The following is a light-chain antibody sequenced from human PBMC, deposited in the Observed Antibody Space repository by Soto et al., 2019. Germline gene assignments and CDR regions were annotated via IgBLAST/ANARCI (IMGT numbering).Light chain of an antibody. Sequence: QPVLTQSSSASASLGSSVKLTCTLSSGHSSYIIAWPQQQPGKAPRYLMKLEGSGSYNKGSGVPDRFSGSSSGADRYLTISNLQFDDEADYFCETWDSNTRVFGGGTKVTVL. J-gene: IGLJ2*01. CDR1: SGHSSYI. CDR3: ETWDSNTRV. CDR2: LEGSGSY. V-gene: IGLV4-60*02.